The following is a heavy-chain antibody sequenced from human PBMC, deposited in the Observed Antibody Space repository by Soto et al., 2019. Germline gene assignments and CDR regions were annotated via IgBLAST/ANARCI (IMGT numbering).Heavy chain of an antibody. J-gene: IGHJ5*02. CDR3: ARHTRRDYYGSGSYYNWFDP. D-gene: IGHD3-10*01. CDR1: GGSISSSSYY. Sequence: SETLSLTCTVSGGSISSSSYYWGWIRQPPGKGLEWIGSIYYSGSTYYNPSLKSLVTISVDTSKNQFSLKLSSVTAADPAVYYCARHTRRDYYGSGSYYNWFDPWGQGTLVTVSS. V-gene: IGHV4-39*01. CDR2: IYYSGST.